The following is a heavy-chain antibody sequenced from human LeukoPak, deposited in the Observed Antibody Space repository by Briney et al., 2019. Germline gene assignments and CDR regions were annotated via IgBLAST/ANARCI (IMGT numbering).Heavy chain of an antibody. V-gene: IGHV4-59*08. CDR1: GGSISSYY. Sequence: SETLSLTCTVSGGSISSYYWSWIRQPPGKGLEWIGYIYYSGSTNYNPSLKSRVTISVDTSKNQFSLKLSSVTAADTAVYYCARRIVGAYGLWGQGTLVTVSS. D-gene: IGHD1-26*01. CDR2: IYYSGST. CDR3: ARRIVGAYGL. J-gene: IGHJ4*02.